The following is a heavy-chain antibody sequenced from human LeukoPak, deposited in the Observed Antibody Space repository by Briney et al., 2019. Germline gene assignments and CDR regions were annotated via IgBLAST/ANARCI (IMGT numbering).Heavy chain of an antibody. V-gene: IGHV1-2*02. CDR1: GYTFTGKY. D-gene: IGHD3-22*01. CDR3: ARGYYYDSSGYFDLDY. CDR2: INPNSGGT. J-gene: IGHJ4*02. Sequence: ASVKVSCKASGYTFTGKYMHWVRQAPGQGLEWMGWINPNSGGTNYAQRFQGRATMTRDTSISTAYMELSRLRSDDTAVYYCARGYYYDSSGYFDLDYWGQGALVTVSS.